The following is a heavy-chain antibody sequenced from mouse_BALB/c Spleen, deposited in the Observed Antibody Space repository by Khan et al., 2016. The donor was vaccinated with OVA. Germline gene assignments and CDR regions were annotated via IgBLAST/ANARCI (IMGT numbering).Heavy chain of an antibody. V-gene: IGHV3-8*02. CDR1: GDSITSGY. CDR2: ISYSDST. J-gene: IGHJ2*01. Sequence: EVQLQESGPSLVKPSQTLSLTCSVTGDSITSGYWNWIRRFPGNKLEYMGYISYSDSTFYNPSLKRRISITRDTSKNQYYLQLNSVTTEDTATYYCARWNYRYDGYFDYWGQGTTLTVSS. D-gene: IGHD2-14*01. CDR3: ARWNYRYDGYFDY.